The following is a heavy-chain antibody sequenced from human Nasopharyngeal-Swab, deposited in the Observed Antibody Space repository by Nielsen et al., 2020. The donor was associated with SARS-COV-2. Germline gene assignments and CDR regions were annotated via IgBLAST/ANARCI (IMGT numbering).Heavy chain of an antibody. D-gene: IGHD2-15*01. V-gene: IGHV3-23*01. J-gene: IGHJ6*02. CDR1: GFTFSGYA. CDR2: IGSTGGST. Sequence: GESMKISCAASGFTFSGYAMSWVRQAPGKGLEWVSAIGSTGGSTYSADSVKGRFTISRDNAKNSLYLQMNSLRAEDTAVYYCARGGVVVAASLDVWGQGTTVTVSS. CDR3: ARGGVVVAASLDV.